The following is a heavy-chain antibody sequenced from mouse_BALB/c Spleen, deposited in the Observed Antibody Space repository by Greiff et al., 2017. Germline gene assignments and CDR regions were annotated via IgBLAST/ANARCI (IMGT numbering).Heavy chain of an antibody. D-gene: IGHD1-1*01. J-gene: IGHJ1*01. V-gene: IGHV7-1*02. CDR2: SRNKANDYTT. Sequence: EVNVVESGGGLVQPGGSLRLSCATSGFTFSDFYMEWVRQPPGKRLEWIAASRNKANDYTTAYSASVKGRFIVSRDTSQSILYLQMNALRAEDTAIYYCARGTVLYWYFDVWGAGTTVTVSS. CDR3: ARGTVLYWYFDV. CDR1: GFTFSDFY.